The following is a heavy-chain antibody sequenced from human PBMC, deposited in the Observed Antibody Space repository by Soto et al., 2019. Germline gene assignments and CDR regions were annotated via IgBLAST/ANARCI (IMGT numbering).Heavy chain of an antibody. CDR3: ARGSRSGYYAY. CDR1: GGSFRGNY. CDR2: IHDSGST. V-gene: IGHV4-59*13. D-gene: IGHD3-3*01. Sequence: LSLTCAVYGGSFRGNYWTWIREPPGQGLEWIGYIHDSGSTKYSPSLKSRVTISLDTSKNHFSLNLTSVPAADTAVYFCARGSRSGYYAYWGQGTLVTVS. J-gene: IGHJ4*02.